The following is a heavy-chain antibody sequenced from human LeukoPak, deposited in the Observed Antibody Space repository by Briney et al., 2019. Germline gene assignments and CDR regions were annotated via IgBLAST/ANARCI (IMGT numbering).Heavy chain of an antibody. CDR3: ARQGADKYYYYYGMDV. Sequence: SETLSLTCSVSGGSISSSYYYWGWIRQPPGKGLEWIGSIYYSGSTYYNPSLKSRVTISVDTSKNQFSLKLSSVTAADTAVYYCARQGADKYYYYYGMDVWGQGTTVTVSS. CDR1: GGSISSSYYY. V-gene: IGHV4-39*01. CDR2: IYYSGST. J-gene: IGHJ6*02.